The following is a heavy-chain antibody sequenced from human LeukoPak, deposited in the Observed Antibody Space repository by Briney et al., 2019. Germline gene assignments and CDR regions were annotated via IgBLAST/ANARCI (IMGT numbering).Heavy chain of an antibody. D-gene: IGHD5-18*01. CDR3: ARHVDTATDYFDY. V-gene: IGHV4-39*01. CDR1: GGSISSGTYY. CDR2: IYYSGTS. Sequence: KPSETLSLTCIVSGGSISSGTYYWGWIRQPPGKGLEWIGSIYYSGTSYYNPSLKSRVTISVHTSKNQFSLKLSSVTAADTAVYYCARHVDTATDYFDYWGQGTLVTVSS. J-gene: IGHJ4*02.